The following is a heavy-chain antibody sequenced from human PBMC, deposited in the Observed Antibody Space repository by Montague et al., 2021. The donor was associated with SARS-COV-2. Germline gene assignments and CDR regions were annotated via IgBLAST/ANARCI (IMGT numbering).Heavy chain of an antibody. V-gene: IGHV4-31*11. D-gene: IGHD5-18*01. Sequence: TLSLTCAGAVDSSSGGGYAWTGSGQDPGKVLEWIGYVYYGGSTFYNPSLKSRITISVDTSKNQFSLKLSSVTAADTAVYYCAREGGRIQLWLRGDDAFNIWGQGTLVTVSS. J-gene: IGHJ3*02. CDR3: AREGGRIQLWLRGDDAFNI. CDR1: VDSSSGGGYA. CDR2: VYYGGST.